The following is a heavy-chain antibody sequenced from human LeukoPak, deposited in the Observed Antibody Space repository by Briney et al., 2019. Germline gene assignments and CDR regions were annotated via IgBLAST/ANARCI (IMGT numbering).Heavy chain of an antibody. D-gene: IGHD6-13*01. Sequence: GGSLRLSCAASGFTFSSYSMTWVRQAPGKGLEWVSSISDSGGYTYYADSVKGRFTISRDNSKNTAFLQMNSLRVEDTAVYYCAKGGAAAGILDYWGQGTLVTVSS. V-gene: IGHV3-23*01. J-gene: IGHJ4*01. CDR1: GFTFSSYS. CDR3: AKGGAAAGILDY. CDR2: ISDSGGYT.